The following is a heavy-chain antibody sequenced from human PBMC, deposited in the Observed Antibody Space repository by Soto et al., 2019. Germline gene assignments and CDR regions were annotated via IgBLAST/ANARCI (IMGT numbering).Heavy chain of an antibody. V-gene: IGHV4-59*12. D-gene: IGHD4-17*01. CDR2: IYYSGST. Sequence: PSETLSLTCTVSGGSISSYYWSWIRQPPGKGLEWIGYIYYSGSTNYNPSLKSRVTISVDTSKNQFSLKLSSVTAADTAVYYCARVMTTVTTWFDYWGQGTLVTVSS. J-gene: IGHJ4*02. CDR1: GGSISSYY. CDR3: ARVMTTVTTWFDY.